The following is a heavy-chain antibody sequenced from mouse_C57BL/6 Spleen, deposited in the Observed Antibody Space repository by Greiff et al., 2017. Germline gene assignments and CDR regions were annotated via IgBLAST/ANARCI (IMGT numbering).Heavy chain of an antibody. CDR2: IDPSDSET. V-gene: IGHV1-52*01. CDR1: GYTFTSYW. J-gene: IGHJ4*01. Sequence: QVQLKQSGAELVRPGSSVKLSCKASGYTFTSYWMHWVKQRPIQGLEWIGNIDPSDSETHYNQKFKDKATLTVDKSSSTAYMQLSSLTSEDSAVYYCARGGGNHAMDYWGQGTSVTVSS. CDR3: ARGGGNHAMDY. D-gene: IGHD2-1*01.